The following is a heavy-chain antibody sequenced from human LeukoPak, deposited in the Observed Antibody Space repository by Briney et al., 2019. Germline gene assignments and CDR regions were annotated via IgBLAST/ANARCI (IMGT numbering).Heavy chain of an antibody. D-gene: IGHD6-19*01. CDR3: AKDISGWTFDY. J-gene: IGHJ4*02. CDR1: GFTFRSYN. CDR2: KRFDRDNE. Sequence: PGGSLRLSCVASGFTFRSYNIHWVRQAPGKGLEWVSFKRFDRDNEDYADSVKGRFTVSRDNSQKMVFLQTNSLRPEDTAVYYCAKDISGWTFDYWGQGTLVAVSS. V-gene: IGHV3-30*02.